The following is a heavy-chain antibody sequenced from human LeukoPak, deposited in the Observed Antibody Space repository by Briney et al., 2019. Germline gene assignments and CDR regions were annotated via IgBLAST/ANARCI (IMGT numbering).Heavy chain of an antibody. V-gene: IGHV4-30-2*01. CDR3: ARVVVVVPAAPHMDV. D-gene: IGHD2-2*01. CDR1: GGSISSGGYY. CDR2: IYHSGST. Sequence: PSETLSLTCTVSGGSISSGGYYWSWIRQPPGKGLEWIGYIYHSGSTYYNPSLKSRVTILVDRSKNQFSLKLSSVTAADTAVYYCARVVVVVPAAPHMDVWGKGTTVTVSS. J-gene: IGHJ6*03.